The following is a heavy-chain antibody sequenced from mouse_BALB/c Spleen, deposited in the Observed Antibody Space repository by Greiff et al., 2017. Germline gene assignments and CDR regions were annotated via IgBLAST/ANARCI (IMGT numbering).Heavy chain of an antibody. Sequence: EVQLQESGPGLVKPSQSLSLTCTVTGYSITSDYAWNWIRQFPGNKLEWMGYISYSGSTSYNPSLKSRISITRDTSKNQFFLQLNSVTTEDTATYYCASTGLGGDWYFDVWGAGTTVTVSS. CDR3: ASTGLGGDWYFDV. D-gene: IGHD3-3*01. V-gene: IGHV3-2*02. CDR2: ISYSGST. J-gene: IGHJ1*01. CDR1: GYSITSDYA.